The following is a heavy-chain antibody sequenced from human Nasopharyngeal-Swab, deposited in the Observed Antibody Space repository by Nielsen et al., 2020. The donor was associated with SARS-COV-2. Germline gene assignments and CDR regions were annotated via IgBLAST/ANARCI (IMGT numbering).Heavy chain of an antibody. J-gene: IGHJ4*02. CDR3: ARFYFGSGSARSPDY. D-gene: IGHD3-10*01. CDR1: GGSISSISYY. CDR2: IYYSGST. Sequence: SETLSLTCTVSGGSISSISYYWGWIRQPTGKGLEWIGSIYYSGSTYYNPSLKSRITISVDTSKNQFSLKLNSVTAADTAVYYCARFYFGSGSARSPDYWGQGTLVTVSS. V-gene: IGHV4-39*01.